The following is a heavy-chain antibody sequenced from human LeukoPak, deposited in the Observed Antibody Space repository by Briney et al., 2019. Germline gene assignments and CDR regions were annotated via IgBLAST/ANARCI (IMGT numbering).Heavy chain of an antibody. Sequence: PGGSLRLSCAASGFTFRSFGMNWVRQAPGKGLEWVSSISSSSSYIYYADSVKGRFTISRDNAKNSLYLQMNSLRAEDTAVYYCARVSQWETYDYWGQGTLVTVSS. CDR1: GFTFRSFG. V-gene: IGHV3-21*01. J-gene: IGHJ4*02. CDR2: ISSSSSYI. D-gene: IGHD1-26*01. CDR3: ARVSQWETYDY.